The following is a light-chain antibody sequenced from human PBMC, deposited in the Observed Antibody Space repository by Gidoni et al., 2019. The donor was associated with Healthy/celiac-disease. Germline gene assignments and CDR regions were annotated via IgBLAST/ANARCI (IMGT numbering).Light chain of an antibody. CDR3: QQSYSTPYT. V-gene: IGKV1-39*01. CDR2: AAS. CDR1: QSISSY. J-gene: IGKJ2*01. Sequence: IQMTHSPSSLSASVGDRVTITSRASQSISSYLNWYQQKPGKAPKLLIYAASSLQSGVPSRFSGSGSGTDFTLTISSLQPEDFATYYCQQSYSTPYTFGQXTKLEIK.